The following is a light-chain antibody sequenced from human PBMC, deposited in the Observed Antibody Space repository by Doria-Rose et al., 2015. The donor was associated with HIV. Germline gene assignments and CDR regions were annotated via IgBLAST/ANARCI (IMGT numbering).Light chain of an antibody. J-gene: IGKJ1*01. Sequence: DIQVTQSPSFLSASVGVRVTITCRASQGISRYLAWYQQKPGKAPTLLIFGASTLQSGVPSRFSGSGSGTEFTLTISSLHPEDFATYYCQQFDSFPRTFGQGTKVELK. CDR3: QQFDSFPRT. CDR2: GAS. CDR1: QGISRY. V-gene: IGKV1-9*01.